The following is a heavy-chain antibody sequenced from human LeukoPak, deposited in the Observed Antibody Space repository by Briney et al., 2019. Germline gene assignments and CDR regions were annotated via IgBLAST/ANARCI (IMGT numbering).Heavy chain of an antibody. CDR1: GYTFTSYG. Sequence: ASVKVSCKASGYTFTSYGISWVRQAPGQGLEWMGWISAYNGNTNYAQKLQGRVTMTTDTSTSTAYMELRSLRSDDTAVYYCARDRRYSSGWYYDSFDIWGQGTMVTVSS. J-gene: IGHJ3*02. V-gene: IGHV1-18*01. CDR3: ARDRRYSSGWYYDSFDI. CDR2: ISAYNGNT. D-gene: IGHD6-19*01.